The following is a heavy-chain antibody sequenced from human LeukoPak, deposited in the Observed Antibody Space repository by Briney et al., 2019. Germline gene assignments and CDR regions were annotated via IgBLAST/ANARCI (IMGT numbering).Heavy chain of an antibody. CDR1: GFIFSSYG. CDR2: IWYDGSKT. Sequence: GGSLRLSCAASGFIFSSYGMHWVRQAPGKGLEWVAVIWYDGSKTYYADSVQGRFTVSRDNSKNTLYLQMSSLRDDDTAVYYCARYNTGRSEYSGQGALVTVSS. V-gene: IGHV3-33*01. CDR3: ARYNTGRSEY. J-gene: IGHJ4*03. D-gene: IGHD1-14*01.